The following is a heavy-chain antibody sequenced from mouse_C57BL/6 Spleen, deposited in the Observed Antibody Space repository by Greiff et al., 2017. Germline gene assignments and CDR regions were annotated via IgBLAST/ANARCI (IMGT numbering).Heavy chain of an antibody. J-gene: IGHJ4*01. CDR3: AREGDYYGSSFYYYAMDY. D-gene: IGHD1-1*01. CDR2: INPNNGGT. Sequence: EVQLQQSGPELVKPGASVKMSCKASGYTFTDYNMHWVKQSHGKSLEWIGYINPNNGGTSYNQKFKGKATLTVNKSSSTAYMELRSLTSEDSAVYYCAREGDYYGSSFYYYAMDYWGQGTSVTVSS. CDR1: GYTFTDYN. V-gene: IGHV1-22*01.